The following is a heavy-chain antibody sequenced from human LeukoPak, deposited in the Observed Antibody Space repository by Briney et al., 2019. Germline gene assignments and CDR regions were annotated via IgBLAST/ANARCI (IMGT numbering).Heavy chain of an antibody. CDR3: VNGPVLANFDY. CDR1: GFTFSSYA. J-gene: IGHJ4*02. D-gene: IGHD4/OR15-4a*01. V-gene: IGHV3-23*01. CDR2: ISGSGGST. Sequence: GGSLRLSCAASGFTFSSYAMSWVRQAPGKGLEWVSAISGSGGSTYYADSVKGRFTISRDNSKNTLYLQMNSLRAEDTAVYYCVNGPVLANFDYWGQGTLVTVSS.